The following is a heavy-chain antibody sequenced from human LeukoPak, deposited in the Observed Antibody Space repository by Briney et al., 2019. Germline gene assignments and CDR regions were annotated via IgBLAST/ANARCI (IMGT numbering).Heavy chain of an antibody. CDR3: ARGGPAMALDY. J-gene: IGHJ4*02. CDR2: IYYSGST. D-gene: IGHD5-18*01. Sequence: SETLSLTCTVSGGSISSYYWSWLRQPPGKGLEWIGYIYYSGSTNYNPSLKSRVTISVDTSKNQFSLRLRSVTAADTAVYYCARGGPAMALDYWGQGTLVTVSS. CDR1: GGSISSYY. V-gene: IGHV4-59*08.